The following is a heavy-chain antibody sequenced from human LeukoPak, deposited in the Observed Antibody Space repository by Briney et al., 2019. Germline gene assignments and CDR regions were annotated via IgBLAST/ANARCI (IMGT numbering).Heavy chain of an antibody. Sequence: ASVKVSCKASGYTFTSYGISWVRQAPGQGLEWMGWISAYNGNTKYAQKLQGRVTMTTDTSTSTAYMELRSLRSDDTAVYHCARDPPVYYYGSGSQFDYWGQGTLVTVSS. V-gene: IGHV1-18*01. CDR2: ISAYNGNT. J-gene: IGHJ4*02. CDR3: ARDPPVYYYGSGSQFDY. D-gene: IGHD3-10*01. CDR1: GYTFTSYG.